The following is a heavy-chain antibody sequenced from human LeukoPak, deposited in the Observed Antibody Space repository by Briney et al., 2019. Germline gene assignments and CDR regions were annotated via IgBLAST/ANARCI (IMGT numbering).Heavy chain of an antibody. V-gene: IGHV3-23*01. Sequence: GGSLRLSCAASGFTFSSYAMTWVRQAPGMGLEWVSGISNSGGFTYYADSVKGRLTISRDNSKNTLYLQMNSLRAEDTALYYCAILYSTNYWGQGTLVTVPS. CDR2: ISNSGGFT. D-gene: IGHD6-13*01. J-gene: IGHJ4*02. CDR3: AILYSTNY. CDR1: GFTFSSYA.